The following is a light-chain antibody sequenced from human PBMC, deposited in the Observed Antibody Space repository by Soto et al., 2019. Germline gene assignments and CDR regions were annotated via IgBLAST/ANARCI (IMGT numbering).Light chain of an antibody. CDR2: DAS. CDR1: QSVSTY. V-gene: IGKV1-39*01. J-gene: IGKJ5*01. Sequence: IQLTHSPPSLSASVRDRATLTSRASQSVSTYLNWYQQKPGKAPKLLIYDASTLQSGVPSRFSGSGCGKEFTVIISSVQPEDFAAFYCEQDYNWPIAFGQGTRLEI. CDR3: EQDYNWPIA.